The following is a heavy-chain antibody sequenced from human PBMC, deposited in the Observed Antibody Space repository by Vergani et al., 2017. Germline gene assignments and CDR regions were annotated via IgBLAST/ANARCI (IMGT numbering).Heavy chain of an antibody. V-gene: IGHV4-34*01. Sequence: QVQLQQWGAGLLTPSETLSLTCAVYGGSFSGYYWSWIRQPPGKGLEWIGEINHSGSTNYNPSLKSRVTISVDTSKNQFSLKLSSVTAADTAVYYCARAMGGYCSSTSCPFDYWGQGTLVTVSS. CDR2: INHSGST. CDR3: ARAMGGYCSSTSCPFDY. CDR1: GGSFSGYY. D-gene: IGHD2-2*01. J-gene: IGHJ4*02.